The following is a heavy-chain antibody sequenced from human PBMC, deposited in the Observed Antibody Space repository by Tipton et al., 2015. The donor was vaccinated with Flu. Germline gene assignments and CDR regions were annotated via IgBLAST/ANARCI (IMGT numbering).Heavy chain of an antibody. V-gene: IGHV4-59*02. CDR3: AREGLTYCAMDG. Sequence: TLSLTCTVSGGSVTSYYWSWIRQSPGKGLEWIGNLHYSGYTKYNPSLKSRVTLSTDTSKNQFSLKLSSVTAADTALYYCAREGLTYCAMDGWGQGTTVIVSS. CDR1: GGSVTSYY. J-gene: IGHJ6*02. CDR2: LHYSGYT.